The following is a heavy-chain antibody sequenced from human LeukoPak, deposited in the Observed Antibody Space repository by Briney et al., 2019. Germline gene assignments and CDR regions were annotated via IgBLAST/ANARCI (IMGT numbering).Heavy chain of an antibody. J-gene: IGHJ4*02. CDR2: ISSSSYI. V-gene: IGHV3-21*01. CDR3: ARVSHTAMTPLDY. Sequence: PGGSLRLSCAASGFTFSSYSMNWVRQAPGKGLEWVSSISSSSYIYYADSVKGRFTISRDNAKNSLYLQMNSLRAEDTAVYYCARVSHTAMTPLDYWGQGTLVTVSS. CDR1: GFTFSSYS. D-gene: IGHD5-18*01.